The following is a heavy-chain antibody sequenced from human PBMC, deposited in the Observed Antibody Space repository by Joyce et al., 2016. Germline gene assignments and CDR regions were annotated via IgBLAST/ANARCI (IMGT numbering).Heavy chain of an antibody. V-gene: IGHV1-46*02. Sequence: QAHLVQSGAEVKKPGASVKISCQTSGYSFDSYYLYWMRQAPGQGLEWMGKINPSGGSTEYAQKFQGRVTMTRDASTSTAYLELTSLTSEDTAVYYCARDGPFSSGFQNWFDPWGQGTLVIVS. J-gene: IGHJ5*02. D-gene: IGHD6-19*01. CDR3: ARDGPFSSGFQNWFDP. CDR1: GYSFDSYY. CDR2: INPSGGST.